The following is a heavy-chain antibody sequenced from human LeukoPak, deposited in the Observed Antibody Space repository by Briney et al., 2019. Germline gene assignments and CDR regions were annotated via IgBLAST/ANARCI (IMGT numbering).Heavy chain of an antibody. V-gene: IGHV3-30-3*01. CDR1: GFTFSSYA. Sequence: GGSLRLSCAASGFTFSSYAMHWVRQAPGKGLEWVAVISYDGSNKYYADSVKGRFTISRDNSKNTLYLQMNSLRAEDTAVYYCARVPFGEYAFDIWGQGTMATVSS. CDR2: ISYDGSNK. CDR3: ARVPFGEYAFDI. D-gene: IGHD3-10*01. J-gene: IGHJ3*02.